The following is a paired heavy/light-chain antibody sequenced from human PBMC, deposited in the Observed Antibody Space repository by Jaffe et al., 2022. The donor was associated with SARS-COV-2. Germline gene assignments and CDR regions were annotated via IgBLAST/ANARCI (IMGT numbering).Heavy chain of an antibody. CDR1: GFTYSGFW. J-gene: IGHJ3*02. Sequence: EVQLVESGGGLVQPGGSLRLSCAASGFTYSGFWMSWVRQAPGKGLEWVANINQDGSEKYYVDSVKGRFTISRDSAKNSLYLQMNSLRAEDTAVYYCAREIRSSWYYAFDIWGQGTMVTVSA. CDR2: INQDGSEK. D-gene: IGHD6-13*01. V-gene: IGHV3-7*01. CDR3: AREIRSSWYYAFDI.
Light chain of an antibody. V-gene: IGKV3-15*01. CDR1: QSVSSN. Sequence: EIVMTQSPATLSVSPGERATLSCRASQSVSSNLAWYQQKPGQAPRLLIYGASTRATGIPARFSGSGSGTEFTLTITSLQSEDFAVYYCQQYNNWPPYTFGQGTKLEIK. CDR3: QQYNNWPPYT. J-gene: IGKJ2*01. CDR2: GAS.